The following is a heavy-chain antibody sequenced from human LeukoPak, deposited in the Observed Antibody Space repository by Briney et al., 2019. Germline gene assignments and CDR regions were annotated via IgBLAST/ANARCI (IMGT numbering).Heavy chain of an antibody. Sequence: SETLSLTCTVSGGSISSDYWSWIRQPPGKGLEWIGYIYYSGSANYNPSLKSRVTISVDTSKNQFSLKLRSVTAADTAVYYCARYLDTAMVRAGYFDYWGQGTLVTVSS. CDR1: GGSISSDY. CDR3: ARYLDTAMVRAGYFDY. J-gene: IGHJ4*02. D-gene: IGHD5-18*01. V-gene: IGHV4-59*01. CDR2: IYYSGSA.